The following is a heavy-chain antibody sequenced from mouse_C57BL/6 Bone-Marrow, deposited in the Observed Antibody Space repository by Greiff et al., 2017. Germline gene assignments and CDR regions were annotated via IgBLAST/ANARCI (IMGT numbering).Heavy chain of an antibody. D-gene: IGHD1-1*01. Sequence: QVHVKQSGPELVKPGASVKISCKASGYTFTDYYINWVKQRPGQGLEWIGWIFPGSGSTYYNEKFKGKATLTVDKSSSTAYMLLSSLTSEDSAVYFCARDDYYDYFDYWGQGTTLTVSS. CDR3: ARDDYYDYFDY. CDR1: GYTFTDYY. J-gene: IGHJ2*01. V-gene: IGHV1-75*01. CDR2: IFPGSGST.